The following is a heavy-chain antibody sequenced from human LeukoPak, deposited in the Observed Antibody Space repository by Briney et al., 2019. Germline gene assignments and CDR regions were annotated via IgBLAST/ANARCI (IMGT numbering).Heavy chain of an antibody. D-gene: IGHD3-22*01. J-gene: IGHJ3*02. V-gene: IGHV1-69*13. CDR1: GGTFSSYA. CDR3: HYYDSSGSLTYAFDI. Sequence: SVTVSCKASGGTFSSYAISRVRQAPGQGLEWMGGIIPIFGTANYAQKFQGRVTITADESTSTAYMELSSLRSEDTAVYYCHYYDSSGSLTYAFDIWGQGTMVTVSS. CDR2: IIPIFGTA.